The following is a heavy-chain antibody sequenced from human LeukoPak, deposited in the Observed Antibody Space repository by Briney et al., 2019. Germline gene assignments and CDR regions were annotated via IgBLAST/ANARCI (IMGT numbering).Heavy chain of an antibody. V-gene: IGHV3-23*01. CDR3: ARERDGNIFDY. CDR1: GFTFSSSA. Sequence: GGSLRLSCAASGFTFSSSAMSWVRQAPGKGLEWVSAISNNGGYTYYADSVQGRFTISRDNSKSTLCLQMNSLRAEDTAVYYCARERDGNIFDYWGQGTLVTVSS. J-gene: IGHJ4*02. D-gene: IGHD4-23*01. CDR2: ISNNGGYT.